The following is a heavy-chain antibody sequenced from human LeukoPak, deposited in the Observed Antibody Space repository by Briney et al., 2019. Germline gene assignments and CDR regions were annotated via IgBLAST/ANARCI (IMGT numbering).Heavy chain of an antibody. CDR3: ARPTLNNHLDAFDI. CDR2: GST. J-gene: IGHJ3*02. Sequence: SETLSLICTVSGGSISSSSHYWGWIRQPPGKGLEWIGSGSTYYNPSLKSRVTISVDTSKNQFSLKLYSVTAADTAVYYCARPTLNNHLDAFDIWGQGTMVTVSS. D-gene: IGHD1-14*01. CDR1: GGSISSSSHY. V-gene: IGHV4-39*01.